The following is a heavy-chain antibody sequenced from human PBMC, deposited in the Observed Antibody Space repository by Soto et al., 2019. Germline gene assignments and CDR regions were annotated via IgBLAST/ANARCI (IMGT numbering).Heavy chain of an antibody. CDR2: ISGSGGST. Sequence: GGSLRLSCAASGFTFSSYAMSWVRQAPGKGLEWVAAISGSGGSTYCADSVKGRFTISRDNSNNTLYLQMNSLRAEDTAVYYCGRGAPLATSTYYYDTSSRYNVRPIDYGGQGTLVTVSS. V-gene: IGHV3-23*01. J-gene: IGHJ4*02. CDR1: GFTFSSYA. D-gene: IGHD3-22*01. CDR3: GRGAPLATSTYYYDTSSRYNVRPIDY.